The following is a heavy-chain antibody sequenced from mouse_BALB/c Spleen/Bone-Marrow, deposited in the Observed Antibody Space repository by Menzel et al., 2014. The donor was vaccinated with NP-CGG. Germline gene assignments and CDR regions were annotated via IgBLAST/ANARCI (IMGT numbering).Heavy chain of an antibody. CDR2: INPDSSTI. CDR3: ARLGYYGGFAY. Sequence: VQLKDSGGGLVQPGGSLKLSCAASGFDSSRYWMSWVRQAPGKGLEWIGEINPDSSTINYTPSLKDKFIISRDNAKNTLYLQMSKVRSEDTALYYCARLGYYGGFAYWGQGTLVTVSA. V-gene: IGHV4-1*02. CDR1: GFDSSRYW. D-gene: IGHD2-3*01. J-gene: IGHJ3*01.